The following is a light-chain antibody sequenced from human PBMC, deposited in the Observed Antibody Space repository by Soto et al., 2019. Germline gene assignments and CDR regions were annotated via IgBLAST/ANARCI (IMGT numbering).Light chain of an antibody. CDR1: SSDVGSYNL. CDR2: EGS. CDR3: CSYAGSSTFPV. Sequence: QSALTQPASVSGSPGQSITISCTGTSSDVGSYNLVSWYQQHPGKAPKLMVYEGSKRPSGVSNRFSGSKSGNTACLTISGLQAEDEADYYCCSYAGSSTFPVFGTGTKVTAL. V-gene: IGLV2-23*03. J-gene: IGLJ1*01.